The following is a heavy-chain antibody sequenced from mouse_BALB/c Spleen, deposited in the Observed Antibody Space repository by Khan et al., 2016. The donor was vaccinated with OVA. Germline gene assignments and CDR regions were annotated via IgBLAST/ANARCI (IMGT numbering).Heavy chain of an antibody. CDR3: ATSYFYRYCFIR. D-gene: IGHD1-1*01. Sequence: EVVLVVSGGGLVQPGGSRKLSFAASGFTSNSHGMHWVRQAPETGLEWVAYTSGDSNTIYYAGKVKGRCAITGDIPKDTPLLQVTSQMSKRTPMYYCATSYFYRYCFIRWGPVST. CDR1: GFTSNSHG. CDR2: TSGDSNTI. J-gene: IGHJ2*01. V-gene: IGHV5-17*02.